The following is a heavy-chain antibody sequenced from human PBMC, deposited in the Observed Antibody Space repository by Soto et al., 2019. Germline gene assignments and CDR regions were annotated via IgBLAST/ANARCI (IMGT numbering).Heavy chain of an antibody. D-gene: IGHD3-22*01. J-gene: IGHJ6*02. CDR2: IDPSDSYT. CDR1: GYSFTSYW. CDR3: AIDSSGYYFYYGMDA. Sequence: GESLKISCKGSGYSFTSYWISWVRQMPGKGLEWMGRIDPSDSYTNYSPSFQGNVTISAEKSISTAYLQWSSLKASDTAMYYCAIDSSGYYFYYGMDAWAQGTTVTVSS. V-gene: IGHV5-10-1*01.